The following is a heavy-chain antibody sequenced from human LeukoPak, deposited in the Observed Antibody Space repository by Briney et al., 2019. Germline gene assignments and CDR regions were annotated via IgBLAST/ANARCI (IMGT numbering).Heavy chain of an antibody. J-gene: IGHJ5*02. CDR3: ARRADIVVVPAAQNGRNWFDP. CDR2: INHSGST. CDR1: GGSFSGYY. V-gene: IGHV4-34*01. D-gene: IGHD2-2*01. Sequence: SETLSLTCAVYGGSFSGYYWSWIRQPPGKGVEWIGEINHSGSTNYNPSLKSRVTISVDTSKNQFSLKLSSVTAADTAVYYCARRADIVVVPAAQNGRNWFDPWGQGTLVTVSS.